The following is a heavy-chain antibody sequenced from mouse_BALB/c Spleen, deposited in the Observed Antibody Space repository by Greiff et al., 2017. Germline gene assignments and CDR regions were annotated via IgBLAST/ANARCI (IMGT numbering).Heavy chain of an antibody. CDR2: IDPANGNT. CDR3: ARGGYSY. D-gene: IGHD2-3*01. V-gene: IGHV14-3*02. J-gene: IGHJ3*01. CDR1: GFNIKDTY. Sequence: EVKVVESGAELVKPGASVKLSCTASGFNIKDTYMHWVKQRPEQGLEWIGRIDPANGNTKYDPKFQGKATITADTSSNTAYLQLSSLTSEDTAVYYCARGGYSYWGQGTLVTVSA.